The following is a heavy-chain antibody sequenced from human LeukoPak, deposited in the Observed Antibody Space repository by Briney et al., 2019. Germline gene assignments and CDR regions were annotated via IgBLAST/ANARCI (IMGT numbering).Heavy chain of an antibody. CDR3: ARQGRIVVVTTTHDAFDI. CDR1: GYSFTTYW. Sequence: GESLKISCTGVGYSFTTYWIGWVRQVPGKGLEWMGIIYPGDSDARYSPSLQGQVTISVDKSISTAYLQWSSLKASDTAMYYCARQGRIVVVTTTHDAFDIWGQGTMVTVSS. V-gene: IGHV5-51*01. CDR2: IYPGDSDA. J-gene: IGHJ3*02. D-gene: IGHD2-21*02.